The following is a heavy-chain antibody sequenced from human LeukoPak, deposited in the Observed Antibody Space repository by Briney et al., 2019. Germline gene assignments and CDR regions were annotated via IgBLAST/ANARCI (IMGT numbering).Heavy chain of an antibody. Sequence: SETLSLTCAVYGGSFSGYYWSWIRQPPGKGLEWIAYIYYSGSTNYNPSLKSRVTISVDTSKNQFSLKLSSVTAADTAVYYCARGVPVGDFDYWGQGTLVTVSS. CDR2: IYYSGST. V-gene: IGHV4-59*12. CDR1: GGSFSGYY. J-gene: IGHJ4*02. CDR3: ARGVPVGDFDY. D-gene: IGHD1-26*01.